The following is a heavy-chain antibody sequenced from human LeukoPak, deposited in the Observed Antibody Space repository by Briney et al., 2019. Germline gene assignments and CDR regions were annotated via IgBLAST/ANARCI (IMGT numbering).Heavy chain of an antibody. Sequence: GASVKVSCKTSGYRFITFGVNWVRQARGQGLEWMGWINPYNGNRYYAKKFQDRFNMSTDTSTSTVYMDLRTLTSDDTAIYYCARFQASAFRGFDYWGQGTLITVSS. D-gene: IGHD3-10*01. CDR2: INPYNGNR. CDR1: GYRFITFG. V-gene: IGHV1-18*01. J-gene: IGHJ4*02. CDR3: ARFQASAFRGFDY.